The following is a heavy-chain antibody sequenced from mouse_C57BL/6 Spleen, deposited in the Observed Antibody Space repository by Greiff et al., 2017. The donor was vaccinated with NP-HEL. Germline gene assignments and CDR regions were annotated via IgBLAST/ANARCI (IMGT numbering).Heavy chain of an antibody. V-gene: IGHV1-61*01. J-gene: IGHJ3*01. D-gene: IGHD1-1*01. CDR2: IYPSDSET. Sequence: QVQLQQPGAELVRPGSSVKLSCKASGYTFTSYWMDWVKQRPGQGLEWIGNIYPSDSETHYNQKFKDKATLTVDKSSSTAYMQLSSLTSEDSAVYYCARRDYGSSPWFADWGQGTLVTVAA. CDR3: ARRDYGSSPWFAD. CDR1: GYTFTSYW.